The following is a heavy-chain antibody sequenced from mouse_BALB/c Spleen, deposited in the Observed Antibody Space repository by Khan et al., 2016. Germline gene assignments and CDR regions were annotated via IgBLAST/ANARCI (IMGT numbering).Heavy chain of an antibody. Sequence: EVQLQESGPELVKPGASVKMSCKASGFTFISYVMHWVKQKPGQGLEWIGYINPFNDGTNYNENFKGKATLTSDKSSSTAYMDLSSLTSEDSAVYYCAISGNLAMDYWGQGTSVTVSS. CDR3: AISGNLAMDY. J-gene: IGHJ4*01. CDR2: INPFNDGT. V-gene: IGHV1S136*01. D-gene: IGHD2-1*01. CDR1: GFTFISYV.